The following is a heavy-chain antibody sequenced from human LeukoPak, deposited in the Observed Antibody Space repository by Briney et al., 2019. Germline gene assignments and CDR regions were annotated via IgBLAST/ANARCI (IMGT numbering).Heavy chain of an antibody. D-gene: IGHD6-19*01. V-gene: IGHV4-59*01. CDR1: GGSISSYY. CDR3: ARASGYSSGWYKGGAFDI. Sequence: SETLSLTCTVSGGSISSYYWSWIRQPPGKGLEWIGYIYYSGSTNYNPSLKSRVTISVDTSKNQFSLKLSSVTVADTAVYYCARASGYSSGWYKGGAFDIWGQGTMVTVSS. CDR2: IYYSGST. J-gene: IGHJ3*02.